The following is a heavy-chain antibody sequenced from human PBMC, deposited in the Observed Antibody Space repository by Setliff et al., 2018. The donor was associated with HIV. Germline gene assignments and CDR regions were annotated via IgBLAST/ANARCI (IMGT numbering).Heavy chain of an antibody. CDR2: INPNSGST. D-gene: IGHD3-9*01. CDR1: GYTFTIYY. Sequence: GASVKVSCKASGYTFTIYYMHWVRQAPGQGLEWIGIINPNSGSTSYAQNFQGRDTMTRDTSTSTVYMELSGRRSEDTAVYYCANGGRFSAPGRDIWYYYYYMDVWGKGTTVTVSS. V-gene: IGHV1-46*01. CDR3: ANGGRFSAPGRDIWYYYYYMDV. J-gene: IGHJ6*03.